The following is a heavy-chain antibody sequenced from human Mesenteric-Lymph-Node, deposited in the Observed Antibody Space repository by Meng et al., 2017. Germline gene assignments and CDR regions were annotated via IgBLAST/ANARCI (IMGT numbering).Heavy chain of an antibody. CDR2: ISWNSGSI. Sequence: SLKISCAASGFTFSSYAMHWVRQAPGKGLEWVSGISWNSGSIGYADSVKGRFTISRDNAKNSLYLQMNSLRAEDTAVYYCASGVDDYVWGSYRRFDYWGQGTLVTVSS. CDR1: GFTFSSYA. CDR3: ASGVDDYVWGSYRRFDY. D-gene: IGHD3-16*02. J-gene: IGHJ4*02. V-gene: IGHV3-9*01.